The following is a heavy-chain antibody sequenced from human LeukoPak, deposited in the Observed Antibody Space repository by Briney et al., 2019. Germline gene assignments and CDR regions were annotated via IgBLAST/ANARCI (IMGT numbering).Heavy chain of an antibody. J-gene: IGHJ4*02. Sequence: QSGGSLRLSCAASGFSVSNNYMSWVRQAPGKGLEWVSVIYSGDITYYTDSVKGRFTTSRDNSKNTLYLQMNSLRAEDTAVYYCARGSGYSYGFPDYWGQGTLVTVSS. V-gene: IGHV3-53*01. D-gene: IGHD5-18*01. CDR2: IYSGDIT. CDR1: GFSVSNNY. CDR3: ARGSGYSYGFPDY.